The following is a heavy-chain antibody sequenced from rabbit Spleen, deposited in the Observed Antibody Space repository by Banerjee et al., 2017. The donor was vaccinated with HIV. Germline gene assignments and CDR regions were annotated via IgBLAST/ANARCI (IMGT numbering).Heavy chain of an antibody. J-gene: IGHJ6*01. Sequence: QSLEESGGDLVKPGASLTLTCKASGFSFSSSDYMCWVRQAPGKGLEWIACIEVGSSGFTYFATWAKGRFTISKTSPTTVTLQVTRLTAADTATYFCARDTSSSFSSYGMDLWGPGTLVTVS. CDR1: GFSFSSSDY. CDR3: ARDTSSSFSSYGMDL. V-gene: IGHV1S40*01. CDR2: IEVGSSGFT. D-gene: IGHD1-1*01.